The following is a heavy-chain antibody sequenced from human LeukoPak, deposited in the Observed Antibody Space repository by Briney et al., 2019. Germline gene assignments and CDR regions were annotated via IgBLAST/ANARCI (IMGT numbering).Heavy chain of an antibody. J-gene: IGHJ2*01. D-gene: IGHD2-15*01. Sequence: PSETLSLTCTVSGGSISSYSWSWIRQPPGKGLEWIGYIYYSGSTNYNPSLKSRVTISVDTSKDQFSLKLSSVTAADTAVYYCARDDCSGGSCYLPSGYFDLWGRGTLVTVSS. CDR1: GGSISSYS. CDR2: IYYSGST. CDR3: ARDDCSGGSCYLPSGYFDL. V-gene: IGHV4-59*01.